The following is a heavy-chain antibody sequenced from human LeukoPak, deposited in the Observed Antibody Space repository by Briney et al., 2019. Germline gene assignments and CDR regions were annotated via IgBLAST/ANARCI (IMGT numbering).Heavy chain of an antibody. CDR1: GGSISSYY. CDR2: IYYSGST. V-gene: IGHV4-59*01. CDR3: ARVRYFDWLGWFDP. Sequence: PSETLSLTCTVSGGSISSYYWSWIRQPPGKGLEWIGYIYYSGSTNYNPSLKSRVTISVDTSKNQFSLKLSSVTAADTAVYYCARVRYFDWLGWFDPWGQGTLVTVSS. D-gene: IGHD3-9*01. J-gene: IGHJ5*02.